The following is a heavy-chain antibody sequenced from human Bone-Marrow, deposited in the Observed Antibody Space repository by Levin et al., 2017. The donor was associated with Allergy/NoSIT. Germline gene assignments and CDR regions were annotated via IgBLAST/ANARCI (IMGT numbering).Heavy chain of an antibody. CDR1: RFTFSSYS. CDR2: ISSSSSTI. J-gene: IGHJ4*02. Sequence: GESLKISCAASRFTFSSYSMNWVRQAPGKGLEWLSYISSSSSTIYYADAVKGRFTISRDNAKNSLYLQMNSLRAEDTAVYYCARDRYSYGHGDYWGQGTLVTVSS. CDR3: ARDRYSYGHGDY. D-gene: IGHD5-18*01. V-gene: IGHV3-48*01.